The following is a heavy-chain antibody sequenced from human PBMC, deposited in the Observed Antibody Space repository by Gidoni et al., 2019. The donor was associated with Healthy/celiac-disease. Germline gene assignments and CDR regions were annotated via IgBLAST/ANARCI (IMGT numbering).Heavy chain of an antibody. CDR2: ISAYNGNT. CDR3: AILHEQPPKGKGHCSGGSCLLTKFDY. CDR1: GYSFTSYG. Sequence: QVQLVQSGAEVKKPGASVKVSCKASGYSFTSYGNSWGRQAPGQGLEWMGWISAYNGNTNYAQKLQGRVTMTQDTSTSTAYMELRRLRSDDKAVYYCAILHEQPPKGKGHCSGGSCLLTKFDYWGQGTLVTVSS. V-gene: IGHV1-18*01. J-gene: IGHJ4*02. D-gene: IGHD2-15*01.